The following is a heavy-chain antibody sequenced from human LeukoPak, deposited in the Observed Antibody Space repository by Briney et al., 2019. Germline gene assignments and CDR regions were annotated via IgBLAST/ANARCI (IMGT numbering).Heavy chain of an antibody. CDR3: ARGQLGTVFDY. J-gene: IGHJ4*02. CDR2: ISTSSTI. Sequence: GGSLRLSCAASGFTLSGCSMSWVRQAPGKGLEWVSYISTSSTIYYADSVKGRFSISRDNAKNSLYLQMNSLRDEDTAVYYCARGQLGTVFDYWGQGTLVTVSS. D-gene: IGHD7-27*01. CDR1: GFTLSGCS. V-gene: IGHV3-48*02.